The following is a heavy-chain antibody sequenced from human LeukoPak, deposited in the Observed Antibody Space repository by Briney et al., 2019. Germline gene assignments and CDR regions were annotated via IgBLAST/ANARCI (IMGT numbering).Heavy chain of an antibody. Sequence: PGGSLRLSCAASGFIFNNNFMRWVRQGPGKGVEWVANIKQDGSEKNYVDSVKGGFTIFRENAKNLLYLQMNSLRAEDTAVYYCAREGFYYFDFWGQGALVTVAS. J-gene: IGHJ4*01. V-gene: IGHV3-7*01. CDR2: IKQDGSEK. CDR3: AREGFYYFDF. CDR1: GFIFNNNF.